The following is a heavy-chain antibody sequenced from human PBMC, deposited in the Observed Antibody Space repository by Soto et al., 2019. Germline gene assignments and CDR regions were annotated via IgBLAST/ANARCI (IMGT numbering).Heavy chain of an antibody. V-gene: IGHV4-59*01. J-gene: IGHJ3*02. CDR1: GGSISIYY. CDR3: ETNNDLAFDI. D-gene: IGHD3-16*01. Sequence: SETLSLTCTVSGGSISIYYWNWIRQPPGKGLEWIGYMDYTGSTNNNPSLKSRVTISVDTSKNQFSLKLSSVTDADTAVYYCETNNDLAFDIWGQGTMVTVSS. CDR2: MDYTGST.